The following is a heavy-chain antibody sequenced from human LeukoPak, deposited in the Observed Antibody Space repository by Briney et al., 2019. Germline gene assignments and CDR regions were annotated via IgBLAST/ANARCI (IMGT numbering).Heavy chain of an antibody. V-gene: IGHV4-34*01. CDR1: GGSFSGYY. CDR3: ARVPPPQWLVVNNWFDP. CDR2: INHSGST. Sequence: SETLSLTCAVYGGSFSGYYWSWIRQPPGKGLEWIGEINHSGSTNYNPSLKRRVTISVDTSKNQFSLKLSSVTAADTAVYYCARVPPPQWLVVNNWFDPWGQGTLVTVSS. J-gene: IGHJ5*02. D-gene: IGHD6-19*01.